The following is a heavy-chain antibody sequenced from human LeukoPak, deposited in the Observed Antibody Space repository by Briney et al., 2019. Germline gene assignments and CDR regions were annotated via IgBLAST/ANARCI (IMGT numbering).Heavy chain of an antibody. D-gene: IGHD3-10*01. Sequence: GGSLRLSCAASGFTVSSNYMSWVRQAPGKGLEWVSVIYSGGSTYYADSVKGRFTISRDNSKNTLYLQMSSLRAEDTAVYYCVKEVGYYFDYWGQGTLVTVSS. J-gene: IGHJ4*02. V-gene: IGHV3-53*01. CDR3: VKEVGYYFDY. CDR1: GFTVSSNY. CDR2: IYSGGST.